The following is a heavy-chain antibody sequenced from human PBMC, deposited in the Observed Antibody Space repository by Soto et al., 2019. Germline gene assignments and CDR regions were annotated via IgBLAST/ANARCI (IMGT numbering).Heavy chain of an antibody. J-gene: IGHJ4*01. V-gene: IGHV3-23*01. CDR3: AKEGTTVGRFFDH. D-gene: IGHD4-17*01. CDR2: ISGGGITT. Sequence: DVQLLESGGDLVQPGGSLKLSCARSGLTFSTYGMNWVRQAPGKGLEWVAGISGGGITTYYADSVKGRFSISRDNSKNTLFLEMNSLRVEDTALYYCAKEGTTVGRFFDHWGRGTLVTVSS. CDR1: GLTFSTYG.